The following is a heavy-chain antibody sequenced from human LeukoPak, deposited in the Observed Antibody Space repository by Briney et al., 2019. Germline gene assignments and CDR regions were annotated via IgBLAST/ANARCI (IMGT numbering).Heavy chain of an antibody. V-gene: IGHV3-49*04. J-gene: IGHJ6*03. CDR3: SSNYEDYYYYYMDV. CDR2: IRSKAYGGTT. D-gene: IGHD4-11*01. Sequence: PGGSLRLSCAASGFTVSSNYMSWVRQAPGKGLERVGFIRSKAYGGTTEYAASVKGRFTISRDDSKSIAYLQMNSLKTEDTAVYYCSSNYEDYYYYYMDVWGKGTTVTVSS. CDR1: GFTVSSNY.